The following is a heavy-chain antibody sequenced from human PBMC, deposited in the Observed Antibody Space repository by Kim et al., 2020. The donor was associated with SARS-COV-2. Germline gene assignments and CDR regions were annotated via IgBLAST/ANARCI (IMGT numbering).Heavy chain of an antibody. D-gene: IGHD1-26*01. CDR3: TTARGYSGSYYAYYYGMDV. CDR1: GFTFSNAW. Sequence: GGSLRLSCAASGFTFSNAWMSWVRQAPGKGLEWVGRIKSKTDGGTTDYAAPVKGRFTISRDDSKNTLYLQMNSLKTEDTAVYYCTTARGYSGSYYAYYYGMDVWGQGTTVTVSS. V-gene: IGHV3-15*01. J-gene: IGHJ6*02. CDR2: IKSKTDGGTT.